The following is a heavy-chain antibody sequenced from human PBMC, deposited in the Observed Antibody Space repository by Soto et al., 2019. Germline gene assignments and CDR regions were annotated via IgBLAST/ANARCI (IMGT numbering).Heavy chain of an antibody. V-gene: IGHV4-34*01. CDR3: ARARPRIAAAGTYFDY. CDR2: INHSGST. CDR1: GGSFSGYY. Sequence: PSETLSLTCAVYGGSFSGYYWSWIRQPPGKGLEWIGEINHSGSTNYNPSLKSRVTISVDTSKNQFSLKLSSVTAADTAVYYCARARPRIAAAGTYFDYWGQGTLVTVSS. D-gene: IGHD6-13*01. J-gene: IGHJ4*02.